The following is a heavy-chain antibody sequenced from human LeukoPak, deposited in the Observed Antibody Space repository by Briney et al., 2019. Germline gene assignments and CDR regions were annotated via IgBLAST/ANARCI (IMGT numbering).Heavy chain of an antibody. CDR3: ARDFRLNRGVFDY. CDR1: GFTFHNYW. V-gene: IGHV3-7*01. J-gene: IGHJ4*02. CDR2: IKQDGSQK. D-gene: IGHD3-10*01. Sequence: GGSLRLSCAASGFTFHNYWMSWVRQAPGKGLEWVANIKQDGSQKHYVDSVEGRFTISRDNAKNSLYLQMNSLRAEDTAVYYCARDFRLNRGVFDYWGQGTLVTVSS.